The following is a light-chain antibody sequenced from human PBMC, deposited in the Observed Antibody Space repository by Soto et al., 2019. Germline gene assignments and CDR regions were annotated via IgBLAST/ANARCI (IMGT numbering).Light chain of an antibody. CDR3: KQYNSYSN. CDR2: DDS. CDR1: QSISSW. J-gene: IGKJ5*01. Sequence: DIQLTHSPSTLSTSALDRINITCRASQSISSWLAWYQQKPGKAPKLLIYDDSSLESGVQSRFSGSGSGTEFTLTISSLKPDDFETYYCKQYNSYSNFGKGKRLEIK. V-gene: IGKV1-5*01.